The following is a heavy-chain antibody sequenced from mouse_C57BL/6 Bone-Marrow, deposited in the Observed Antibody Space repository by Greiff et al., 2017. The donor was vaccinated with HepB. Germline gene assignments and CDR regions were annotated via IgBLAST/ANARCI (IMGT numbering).Heavy chain of an antibody. V-gene: IGHV1-15*01. Sequence: VKLVESGAELVRPGASVTLSCKASGYTFTDYEMHWVKQTPVHGLEWIGAIDPETGGTAYNQKFKGKAILTADKSSSTAYMELRSRTSEDSAVYYCTRGGSSHYYAMDYWGQGTSVTVSS. CDR2: IDPETGGT. J-gene: IGHJ4*01. D-gene: IGHD1-1*01. CDR1: GYTFTDYE. CDR3: TRGGSSHYYAMDY.